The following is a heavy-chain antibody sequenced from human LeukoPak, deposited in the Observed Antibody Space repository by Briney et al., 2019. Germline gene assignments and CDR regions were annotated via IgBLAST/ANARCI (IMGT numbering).Heavy chain of an antibody. CDR2: IIPIFGTA. D-gene: IGHD4-17*01. CDR1: GGTFSSYA. Sequence: ASVKVSCKASGGTFSSYAISWVRQAPGQGLEWMGGIIPIFGTANYAQKFQGRVTITADESTSTAYMELSSLRSEDTAVYYCARDNGNDYGDYYFDYWGQGTLVTVSS. CDR3: ARDNGNDYGDYYFDY. V-gene: IGHV1-69*13. J-gene: IGHJ4*02.